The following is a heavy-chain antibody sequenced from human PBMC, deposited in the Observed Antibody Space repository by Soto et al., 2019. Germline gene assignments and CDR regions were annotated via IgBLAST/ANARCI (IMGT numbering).Heavy chain of an antibody. CDR3: AKDLRWFGERPLGLDAFDI. CDR2: ISGSGGST. J-gene: IGHJ3*02. D-gene: IGHD3-10*01. V-gene: IGHV3-23*01. Sequence: GGSLRLSCAASGFTFSSYAMSWVRQAPGKGLEWVSAISGSGGSTYYADSVKGRFTISRDNSKNTLYLQMNSLRAEDTAVYYCAKDLRWFGERPLGLDAFDIWGQGTMVTVSS. CDR1: GFTFSSYA.